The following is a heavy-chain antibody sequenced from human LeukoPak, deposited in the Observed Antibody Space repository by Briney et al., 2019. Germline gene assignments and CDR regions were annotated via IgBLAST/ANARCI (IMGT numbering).Heavy chain of an antibody. D-gene: IGHD2-2*01. CDR3: AKDSSGKYQLLSRAFDY. CDR1: GFTFSSYG. CDR2: IWYDGSNK. V-gene: IGHV3-33*06. J-gene: IGHJ4*02. Sequence: GGFLRLSCAASGFTFSSYGMHWVRQAPGKGLEWVAVIWYDGSNKYYADSVKGRFTISRDNSKNTLYLQMNSLRAEDTAVYYCAKDSSGKYQLLSRAFDYWGQGTLVTVSS.